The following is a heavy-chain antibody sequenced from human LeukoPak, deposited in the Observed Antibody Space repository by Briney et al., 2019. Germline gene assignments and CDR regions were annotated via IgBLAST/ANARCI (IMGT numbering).Heavy chain of an antibody. J-gene: IGHJ6*03. CDR1: GGTFSSYA. V-gene: IGHV1-69*05. D-gene: IGHD3-10*01. CDR2: IIPIFGTA. CDR3: ARVPAPGVPYYYYYMDV. Sequence: SVTVSCKASGGTFSSYAISWVRQAPGQGLEWMGGIIPIFGTANYAQKFQGRVTITTDESTSTAYMELSSLRSEGTAVYYCARVPAPGVPYYYYYMDVWGKGTTVTVSS.